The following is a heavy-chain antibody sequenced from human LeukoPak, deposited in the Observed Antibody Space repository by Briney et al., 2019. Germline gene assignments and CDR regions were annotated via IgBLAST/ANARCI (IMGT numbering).Heavy chain of an antibody. Sequence: PSETLSLTCTVSGGSISSYYWSWIRQPPGKGLEWIGYIYYSGSTNYNPSLKSRVTISVDTSKNQSSLKLSSVTAADTAVYYCARSGYSYGPRYFDYWGQGTLVTVSS. V-gene: IGHV4-59*01. CDR2: IYYSGST. CDR3: ARSGYSYGPRYFDY. CDR1: GGSISSYY. D-gene: IGHD5-18*01. J-gene: IGHJ4*02.